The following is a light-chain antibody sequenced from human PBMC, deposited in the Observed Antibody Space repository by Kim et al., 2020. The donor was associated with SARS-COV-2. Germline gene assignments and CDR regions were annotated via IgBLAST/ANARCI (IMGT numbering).Light chain of an antibody. J-gene: IGKJ2*01. V-gene: IGKV1-8*01. CDR2: AAS. CDR1: QGISSY. Sequence: AIRMTQSPSSFSASTGDRVTITCRASQGISSYLAWYQQKPGKAPKLLIYAASTLQSGVPSRFSGSGSGTDFTLTISCLQSEDFATYYCQQYYSYPYTLGRGTDRE. CDR3: QQYYSYPYT.